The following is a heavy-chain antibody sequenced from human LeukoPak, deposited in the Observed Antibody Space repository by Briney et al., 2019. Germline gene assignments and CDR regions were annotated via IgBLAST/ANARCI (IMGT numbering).Heavy chain of an antibody. Sequence: AGTLSLSCAASGFTFSSYDMNWFRQAPGERLQWGSYISSSGSTIYYADSVKGRFIISRDNAKNSLYLQMNSLRAEDTAVYYCARDYSSGWYYFDYWGQGTLVTVSS. CDR2: ISSSGSTI. D-gene: IGHD6-19*01. V-gene: IGHV3-48*03. CDR1: GFTFSSYD. J-gene: IGHJ4*02. CDR3: ARDYSSGWYYFDY.